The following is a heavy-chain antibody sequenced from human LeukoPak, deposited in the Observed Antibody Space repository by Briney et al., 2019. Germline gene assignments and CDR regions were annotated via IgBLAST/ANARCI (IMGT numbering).Heavy chain of an antibody. J-gene: IGHJ6*02. CDR2: INSGNTI. V-gene: IGHV3-48*04. Sequence: GGSLRLSCAASGFTFSSYAMSWVRQAPGTGLEWLSFINSGNTIYYADSVKGRFTISRDNAKSSLYLQMNSLRVEDTAVYYCVSGAAMDVWGQGTTVTVSS. CDR1: GFTFSSYA. D-gene: IGHD3-10*01. CDR3: VSGAAMDV.